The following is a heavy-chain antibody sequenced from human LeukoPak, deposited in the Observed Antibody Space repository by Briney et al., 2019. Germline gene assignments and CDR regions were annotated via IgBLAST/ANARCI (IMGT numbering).Heavy chain of an antibody. D-gene: IGHD2-21*01. CDR1: GFTFSGYE. CDR2: IKEDGSEK. V-gene: IGHV3-7*05. Sequence: GGSLRLSCAGSGFTFSGYEMTWVRQAPGKGLEYVVNIKEDGSEKYYVDSVKGRFTISRDNTKNSLYLQMSSLRGDDTAVYYCVRDCGFHTFDYWGQGTLVTVSS. J-gene: IGHJ4*02. CDR3: VRDCGFHTFDY.